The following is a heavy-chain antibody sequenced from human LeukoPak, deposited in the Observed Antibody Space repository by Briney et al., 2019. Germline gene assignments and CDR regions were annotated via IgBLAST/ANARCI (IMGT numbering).Heavy chain of an antibody. CDR1: GFPVSINS. V-gene: IGHV3-53*01. CDR2: IYSGGNT. D-gene: IGHD3-10*02. CDR3: AELGITMIGGV. J-gene: IGHJ6*04. Sequence: GGSLRLSCTVSGFPVSINSMSWVRQAPGKGLEWVSFIYSGGNTHYSDSVKGRFTISRDNSKNTLYLQMNSLRAEDTAVYYCAELGITMIGGVWGKGTTVTISS.